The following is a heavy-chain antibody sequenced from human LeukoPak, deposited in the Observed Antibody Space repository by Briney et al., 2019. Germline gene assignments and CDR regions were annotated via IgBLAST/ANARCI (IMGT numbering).Heavy chain of an antibody. V-gene: IGHV4-39*01. J-gene: IGHJ3*01. CDR3: ASHFVGTLVAFHL. Sequence: SETLSLTCTVSGGSISSSSYYWGWIRQPPGKGLEWIGSIYYSGSTYYNPSLKSRVTISVDTSKNQFSLKLSSVTAADTAVYCCASHFVGTLVAFHLWGQGTMVTVSS. CDR2: IYYSGST. D-gene: IGHD6-13*01. CDR1: GGSISSSSYY.